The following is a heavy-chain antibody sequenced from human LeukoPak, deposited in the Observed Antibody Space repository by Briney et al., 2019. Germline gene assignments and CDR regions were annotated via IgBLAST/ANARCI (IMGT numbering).Heavy chain of an antibody. J-gene: IGHJ4*02. CDR1: GGSIGSYY. CDR3: AKDAAAPDY. V-gene: IGHV4-59*01. Sequence: SETLSLTCSVSGGSIGSYYWSWIRQPPGKGLEWIGYSHYSGSTNYNPSLKSRVTISLDTSKNQFSLKLSSVTAAYTAVYYCAKDAAAPDYWGQGTLVTVSS. D-gene: IGHD6-13*01. CDR2: SHYSGST.